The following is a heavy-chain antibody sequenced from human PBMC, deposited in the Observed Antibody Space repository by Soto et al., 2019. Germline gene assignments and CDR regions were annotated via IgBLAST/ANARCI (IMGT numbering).Heavy chain of an antibody. Sequence: EVQLVESGGGRVEPGGSLRLSCADSGFTFSNYGFNWVRRAPGRGLEWVSSISTSSGYVYYADSVTGRFTISRGNAKNSVYLEMTALRAEDTAVYYCTRDTFNMMRGVMRGTYYGMDVWGQGTTVIVSS. D-gene: IGHD3-10*01. CDR1: GFTFSNYG. V-gene: IGHV3-21*01. J-gene: IGHJ6*02. CDR2: ISTSSGYV. CDR3: TRDTFNMMRGVMRGTYYGMDV.